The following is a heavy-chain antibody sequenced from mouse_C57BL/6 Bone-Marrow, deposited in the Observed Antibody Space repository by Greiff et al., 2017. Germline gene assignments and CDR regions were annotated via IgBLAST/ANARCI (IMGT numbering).Heavy chain of an antibody. V-gene: IGHV14-4*01. Sequence: VQLQQSGAELVRPGASVQLSCTASGFNIKDDYMHWVKQRPEKGLEWLGWIDPENGDTEYASKFQGQATITADTTSNTSDLQLSSLTSEDTAVYYCTTYAMYYWGQGTSVTVSS. J-gene: IGHJ4*01. CDR1: GFNIKDDY. CDR2: IDPENGDT. CDR3: TTYAMYY.